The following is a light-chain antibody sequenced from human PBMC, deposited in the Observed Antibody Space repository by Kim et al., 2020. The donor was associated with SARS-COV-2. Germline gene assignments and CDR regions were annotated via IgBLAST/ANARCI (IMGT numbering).Light chain of an antibody. CDR1: QSISSSY. Sequence: EIVLTQSPGTLSLSPGERATLSCRASQSISSSYLAWYQQQPGQAPRLLISGESRRATGIPGRFSGSGSGTDFTLTISRLEPEDFAVYYCQQYGNSPRTFGQGTKVDIK. CDR2: GES. J-gene: IGKJ1*01. CDR3: QQYGNSPRT. V-gene: IGKV3-20*01.